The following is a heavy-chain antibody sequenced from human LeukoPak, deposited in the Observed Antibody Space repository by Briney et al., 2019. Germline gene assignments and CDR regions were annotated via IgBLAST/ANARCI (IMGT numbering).Heavy chain of an antibody. CDR2: ISGSGGST. CDR1: GFTFSSYA. V-gene: IGHV3-23*01. CDR3: AKDRRIDRSMVRGVIQYYYYGMDV. J-gene: IGHJ6*02. D-gene: IGHD3-10*01. Sequence: PGGSLRLSCAASGFTFSSYAMSWVRQAPGKGLEWVSAISGSGGSTYYADSVKGRFTISRDNSKNTLYLQMNSLRAEDTAVYYCAKDRRIDRSMVRGVIQYYYYGMDVWGQGTTVTVSS.